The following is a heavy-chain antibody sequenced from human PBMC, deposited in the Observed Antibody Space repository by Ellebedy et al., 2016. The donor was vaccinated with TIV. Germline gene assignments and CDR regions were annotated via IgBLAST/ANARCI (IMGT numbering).Heavy chain of an antibody. J-gene: IGHJ4*02. CDR3: AKGRGGGSDTSAPRYYFDY. Sequence: GESLKISCAASGFTFNSYAMSWVRQAPGKGLEWVSTISHTGSRTYYADSVEGRFIISREHSKKTLYLQMNSLRAEDTAVYYCAKGRGGGSDTSAPRYYFDYWGLGTLVTVSS. CDR1: GFTFNSYA. CDR2: ISHTGSRT. D-gene: IGHD3-22*01. V-gene: IGHV3-23*01.